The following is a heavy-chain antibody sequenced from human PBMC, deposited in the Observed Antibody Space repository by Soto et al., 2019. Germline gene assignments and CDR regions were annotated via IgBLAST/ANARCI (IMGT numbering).Heavy chain of an antibody. CDR3: ARAYSSSSRIFDY. CDR2: ISSSSSYI. J-gene: IGHJ4*02. Sequence: EVQLVESGGGLVKPGGSLRLSCAASGFTFSSYSMNWVRQAPGKGLEWVSSISSSSSYIYYADSVKGRFTISRDNAKNSLYLQMNILRAEDTAVYYCARAYSSSSRIFDYWGQGTLVTVSS. CDR1: GFTFSSYS. D-gene: IGHD6-6*01. V-gene: IGHV3-21*01.